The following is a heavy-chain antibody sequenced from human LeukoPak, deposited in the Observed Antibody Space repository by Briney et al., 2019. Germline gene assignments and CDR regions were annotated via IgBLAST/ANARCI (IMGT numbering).Heavy chain of an antibody. CDR1: GYTLTTYG. Sequence: ASVKVSCKSSGYTLTTYGISWVRQAPGQGLEWMGWISAYNGDTNYAQNLQGRVTLTTDTSTSTAYMELRSLRSDDTAVYYCARAPPYYDILTGYYTLRGMDVWGKGTTVTVSS. CDR2: ISAYNGDT. CDR3: ARAPPYYDILTGYYTLRGMDV. D-gene: IGHD3-9*01. V-gene: IGHV1-18*01. J-gene: IGHJ6*04.